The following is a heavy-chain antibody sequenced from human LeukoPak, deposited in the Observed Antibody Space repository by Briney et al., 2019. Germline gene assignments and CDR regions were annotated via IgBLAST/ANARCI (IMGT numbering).Heavy chain of an antibody. CDR2: IWSDGSYK. J-gene: IGHJ3*02. CDR1: GFTFSSYG. Sequence: PGGSLRLSCAAPGFTFSSYGFHWVRQAPGKGLEWVAVIWSDGSYKYYADSVKGRFTISRDNSNNALFLQMNSLRAEDTAVYYCAKGFSRAFDIWGQGIMVTVSS. CDR3: AKGFSRAFDI. V-gene: IGHV3-33*06. D-gene: IGHD3-3*01.